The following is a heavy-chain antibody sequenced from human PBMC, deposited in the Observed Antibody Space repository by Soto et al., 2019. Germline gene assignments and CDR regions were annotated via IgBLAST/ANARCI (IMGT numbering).Heavy chain of an antibody. CDR2: INPSGGST. Sequence: QVQLVQSGAEVKKPGASVKVSCKASGYTFTSYYMHWVRQAPGQGLEWMGIINPSGGSTSYAQKFQRRVTMTRDTSTSTVYMELSSLRSEDTAVYYCARDLDYDSSGYYPRTDYWGQGTLVTVSS. J-gene: IGHJ4*02. V-gene: IGHV1-46*01. CDR1: GYTFTSYY. D-gene: IGHD3-22*01. CDR3: ARDLDYDSSGYYPRTDY.